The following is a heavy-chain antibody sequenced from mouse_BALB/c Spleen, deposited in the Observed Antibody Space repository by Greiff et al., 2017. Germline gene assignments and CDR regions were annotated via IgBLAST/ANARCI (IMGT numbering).Heavy chain of an antibody. D-gene: IGHD3-2*01. CDR2: IDPANGNT. CDR3: ARDSSAAY. V-gene: IGHV14-3*02. Sequence: EVMLVESGAELVKPGASVKLSCTASGFNIKDTYMHWVKQRPEQGLEWIGRIDPANGNTKYDPKFQGKATITADTSSNTAYLQLSSLTSEDTAVYYCARDSSAAYWGQGTLVTVSA. CDR1: GFNIKDTY. J-gene: IGHJ3*01.